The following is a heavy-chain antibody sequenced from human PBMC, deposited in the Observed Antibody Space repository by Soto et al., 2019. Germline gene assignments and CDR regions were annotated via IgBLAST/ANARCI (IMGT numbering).Heavy chain of an antibody. CDR2: IYPGDSKT. CDR1: GFSFTTYW. V-gene: IGHV5-51*01. Sequence: GEALKISCKGSGFSFTTYWIAWVRQMPGKGLEWMGIIYPGDSKTTYSPSFQGQVTISADKSISTAYLQWSSLKASDTAMYYCERTAAAGKYYYGMDVWGQGTTVTVSS. CDR3: ERTAAAGKYYYGMDV. J-gene: IGHJ6*02. D-gene: IGHD6-13*01.